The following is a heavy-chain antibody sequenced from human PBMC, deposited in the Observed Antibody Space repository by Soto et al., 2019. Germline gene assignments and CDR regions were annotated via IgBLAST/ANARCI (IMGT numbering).Heavy chain of an antibody. CDR2: ISAYNANT. Sequence: ASVKVSCKASGYTFTSYGISWVRQAPGQGLEWMGWISAYNANTNYAQKLQGRVTMTTDTSASTAYMELSSLRSEDTAVYYCARGDYYDIHDYWGQGTLVTVSS. J-gene: IGHJ4*02. CDR1: GYTFTSYG. V-gene: IGHV1-18*01. CDR3: ARGDYYDIHDY. D-gene: IGHD3-22*01.